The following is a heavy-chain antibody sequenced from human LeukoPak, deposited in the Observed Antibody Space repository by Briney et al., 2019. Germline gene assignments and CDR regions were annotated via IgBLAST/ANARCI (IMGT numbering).Heavy chain of an antibody. CDR2: VIPIFGTA. CDR3: ARNRGHPGGEYYYYSMDV. V-gene: IGHV1-69*01. J-gene: IGHJ6*03. Sequence: SVKVSCKGSGGTFSSYAISWVGQAPGQGLEWMGGVIPIFGTANYAQKFQARVTSTADESTSTAYMELSSLRSEDTAVYYCARNRGHPGGEYYYYSMDVWGKGTTVTVSS. D-gene: IGHD3-16*01. CDR1: GGTFSSYA.